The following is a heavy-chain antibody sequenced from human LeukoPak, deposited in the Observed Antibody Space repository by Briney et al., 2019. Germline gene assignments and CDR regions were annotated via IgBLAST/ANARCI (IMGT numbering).Heavy chain of an antibody. J-gene: IGHJ4*02. V-gene: IGHV3-64*01. D-gene: IGHD2-2*01. CDR3: ASNTDCSSTSCYAKLAY. CDR2: ISSNGGST. Sequence: GGSLRLSCAASGFTFSSYAMHWVRQALGKGLEYVSAISSNGGSTYYANSLKGRFTISRDNSKNTLYLQMGSLRAEDMAVYYCASNTDCSSTSCYAKLAYWGQGTRVTVSS. CDR1: GFTFSSYA.